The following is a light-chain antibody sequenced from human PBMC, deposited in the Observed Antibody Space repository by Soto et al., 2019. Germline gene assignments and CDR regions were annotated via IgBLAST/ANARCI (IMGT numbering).Light chain of an antibody. V-gene: IGKV3-15*01. CDR1: QAINKN. CDR2: GAS. J-gene: IGKJ1*01. CDR3: QQYNNWPQT. Sequence: VLTQAPNTLSVSPGARSTLSCRASQAINKNVAWYQLKHGQVPRLLIYGASTRAADVPARFSGGGSGTEFTLTISSLQPEDFAEYHCQQYNNWPQTFGHGTKVDIK.